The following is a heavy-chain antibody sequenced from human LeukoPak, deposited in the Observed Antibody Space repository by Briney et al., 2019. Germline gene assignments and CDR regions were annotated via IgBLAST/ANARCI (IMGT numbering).Heavy chain of an antibody. CDR1: GFTFSDYY. J-gene: IGHJ4*02. Sequence: GSLRLSCAASGFTFSDYYMSWIRQAPGKGLEWVSYISSSGSTIYYADSVKGRFTISRDNAKNSLYLQMNSLRAEDTAVYYCARGGQRYCSSTSCYPVDYWGQGTLVTVSS. CDR2: ISSSGSTI. V-gene: IGHV3-11*01. CDR3: ARGGQRYCSSTSCYPVDY. D-gene: IGHD2-2*01.